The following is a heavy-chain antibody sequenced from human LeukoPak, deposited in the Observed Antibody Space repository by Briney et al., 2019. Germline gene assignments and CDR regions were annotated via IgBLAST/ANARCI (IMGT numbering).Heavy chain of an antibody. Sequence: SETLSLTCTVSGGSISSYYWSWIQQPPGKGLEWIGYIYYSGSTNYNPSLKSRVTISVDTSKNQFSLKLSSVTAADTAVYYCARGRDYGDFNWFDPWSQGTLVTVSS. CDR2: IYYSGST. V-gene: IGHV4-59*01. CDR3: ARGRDYGDFNWFDP. CDR1: GGSISSYY. D-gene: IGHD4-17*01. J-gene: IGHJ5*02.